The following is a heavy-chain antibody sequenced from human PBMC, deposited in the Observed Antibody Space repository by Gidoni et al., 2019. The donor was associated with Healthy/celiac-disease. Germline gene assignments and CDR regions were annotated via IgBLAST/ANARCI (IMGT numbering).Heavy chain of an antibody. CDR3: AKPYYDFWSGYYTSYYFDY. D-gene: IGHD3-3*01. CDR2: ISYDGSNK. CDR1: GLPFRPYD. Sequence: QVQLVESGGGVVQPGRSLRLSCPASGLPFRPYDMHWARQAPGKGLEWVAVISYDGSNKYYADSVKGRFTISRDNSKNTLYLQMNSLRAEDTAVYYCAKPYYDFWSGYYTSYYFDYWGQGTLVTVSS. V-gene: IGHV3-30*18. J-gene: IGHJ4*02.